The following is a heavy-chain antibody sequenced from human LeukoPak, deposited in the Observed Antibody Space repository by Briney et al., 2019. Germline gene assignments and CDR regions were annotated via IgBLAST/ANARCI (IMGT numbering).Heavy chain of an antibody. CDR3: ATSLRGVPDY. V-gene: IGHV3-30-3*01. CDR2: ISCDGSNK. D-gene: IGHD3-10*01. CDR1: GFTFSSYA. J-gene: IGHJ4*02. Sequence: PGGSLRLSCAASGFTFSSYALHWVRQAPGKGLELVAVISCDGSNKYYADSVKGRFTISRDNSKNTLFLQMSSLRAEDTAVYYCATSLRGVPDYWGQGTLVTVSS.